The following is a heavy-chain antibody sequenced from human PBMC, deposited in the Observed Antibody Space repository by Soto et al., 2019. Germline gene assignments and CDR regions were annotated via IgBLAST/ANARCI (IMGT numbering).Heavy chain of an antibody. CDR3: ARQMASADAFDI. V-gene: IGHV4-59*08. D-gene: IGHD2-8*01. CDR2: IYYSGST. CDR1: GGSISSYY. J-gene: IGHJ3*02. Sequence: QVQLQESGPGLVKPSETVSLTCTVSGGSISSYYWSWIRQPPGKGLEWIGYIYYSGSTNYNPSLKSRVTISVDTSKNQFSLKLSSVTAADTAVYYCARQMASADAFDIWGQGTMVTVSS.